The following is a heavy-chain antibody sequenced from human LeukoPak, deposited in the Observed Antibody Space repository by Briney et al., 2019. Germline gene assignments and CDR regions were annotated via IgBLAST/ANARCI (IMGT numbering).Heavy chain of an antibody. Sequence: SETLSLTCTVSGGSITNSRYYWGWLRQPPGKGLEWIGNVAYGGDTYYSPSLRSRITISEDASNSYFSLQLRSVTATDTAVYYCARATGFQDYGENFYFDSWGQGALVTVSS. V-gene: IGHV4-39*02. CDR1: GGSITNSRYY. CDR3: ARATGFQDYGENFYFDS. D-gene: IGHD4-17*01. CDR2: VAYGGDT. J-gene: IGHJ4*02.